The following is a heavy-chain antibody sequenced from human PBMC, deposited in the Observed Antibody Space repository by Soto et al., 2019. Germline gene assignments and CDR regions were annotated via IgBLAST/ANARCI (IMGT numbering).Heavy chain of an antibody. V-gene: IGHV3-21*01. CDR2: ISSSSGYI. Sequence: EVQLVESGGGLVKPGGSLRLSCAASGFTFSSYSMNWVRQAPGKGLEWVSSISSSSGYIYYADSVKGRFTISRDNAKNSLYLQMNSLRAEDTAVYYCASEYYDSSGWGQGTLVTVSS. J-gene: IGHJ4*02. D-gene: IGHD3-22*01. CDR3: ASEYYDSSG. CDR1: GFTFSSYS.